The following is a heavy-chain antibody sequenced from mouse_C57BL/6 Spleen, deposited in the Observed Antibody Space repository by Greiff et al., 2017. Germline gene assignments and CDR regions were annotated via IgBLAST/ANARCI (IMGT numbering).Heavy chain of an antibody. D-gene: IGHD1-2*01. CDR2: IWTGGGT. J-gene: IGHJ3*01. CDR1: GFSLTTYA. V-gene: IGHV2-9-1*01. CDR3: ARRDDGLAWFAY. Sequence: QVQLQQSGPGLVAPSQSLSITCTASGFSLTTYAISWVRQPPGTGLEWLGVIWTGGGTNYNSALKSRLSICKDNSKSEVLLNMNSLQTDATAKYYCARRDDGLAWFAYWGQGTLLTVSA.